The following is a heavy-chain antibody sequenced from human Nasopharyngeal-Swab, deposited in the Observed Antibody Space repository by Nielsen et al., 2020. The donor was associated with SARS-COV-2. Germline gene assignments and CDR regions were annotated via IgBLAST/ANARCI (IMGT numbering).Heavy chain of an antibody. J-gene: IGHJ6*02. CDR1: GFTFNNYN. D-gene: IGHD2/OR15-2a*01. CDR3: ASLWGMDV. CDR2: ISSSSSTI. Sequence: GGSLRLSCAASGFTFNNYNFNWVRQAPGKGLEWVSSISSSSSTIYYADSVKGRFTISRDNAKNSLYLQMNSLRAEDTAVYYCASLWGMDVWGQGTTVTVSS. V-gene: IGHV3-48*04.